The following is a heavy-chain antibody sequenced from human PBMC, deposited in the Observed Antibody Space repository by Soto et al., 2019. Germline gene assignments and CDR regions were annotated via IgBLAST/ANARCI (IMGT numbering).Heavy chain of an antibody. CDR1: GGTFSSYT. Sequence: QVQLVQSGAEVKKPGSSVKVSCKASGGTFSSYTISWVRQAPGQGLEWMGRIIPILGIANYAQKFQGRVTITADKSTTTAYMELSSMRSEDTAVYYCARDRKWLVPGDVWGQGTTVTVSS. D-gene: IGHD6-19*01. CDR3: ARDRKWLVPGDV. J-gene: IGHJ6*02. V-gene: IGHV1-69*08. CDR2: IIPILGIA.